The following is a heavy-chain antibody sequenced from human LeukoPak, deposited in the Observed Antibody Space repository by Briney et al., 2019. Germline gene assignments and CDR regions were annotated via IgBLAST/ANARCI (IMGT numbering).Heavy chain of an antibody. V-gene: IGHV3-7*01. J-gene: IGHJ4*02. D-gene: IGHD6-13*01. CDR2: INQNGVGM. Sequence: PGGSLRLSCATSGFTFTNYWMTWVRQAPGKGLEWVANINQNGVGMYYVESVKGRFTISRDSGRNSLFLQMNSLRAEDTAVYYCARDFGSAAAIYEYWGQGTLVTVSS. CDR1: GFTFTNYW. CDR3: ARDFGSAAAIYEY.